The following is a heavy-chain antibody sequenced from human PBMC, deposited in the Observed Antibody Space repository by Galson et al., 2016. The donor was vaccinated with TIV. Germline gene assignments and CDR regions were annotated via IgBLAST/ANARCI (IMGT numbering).Heavy chain of an antibody. Sequence: SVKVPCKASGYTFTDYGISWVRQAPGQGLEWMGWISGYSGNTNHAQKFQGRVTMTTNTSTRTAYMELRGLRSDDTAVYYCARDRMSPLVGATQDFWGQGTLVSVSS. J-gene: IGHJ4*02. CDR3: ARDRMSPLVGATQDF. D-gene: IGHD1-26*01. V-gene: IGHV1-18*01. CDR1: GYTFTDYG. CDR2: ISGYSGNT.